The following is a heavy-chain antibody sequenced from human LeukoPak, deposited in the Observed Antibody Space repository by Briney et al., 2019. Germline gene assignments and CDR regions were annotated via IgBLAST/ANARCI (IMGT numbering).Heavy chain of an antibody. CDR2: IYYSGST. CDR1: GGSISSYY. D-gene: IGHD3-3*01. V-gene: IGHV4-59*01. Sequence: SETLSLTCTVSGGSISSYYWSWIRQPPGKGLEWIGYIYYSGSTNYNPSLKSRVTISVDTSKNQFSLKLSSVTAADTAVYYCARMAGDFWSGYYFDYWGQGTLVTVSS. J-gene: IGHJ4*02. CDR3: ARMAGDFWSGYYFDY.